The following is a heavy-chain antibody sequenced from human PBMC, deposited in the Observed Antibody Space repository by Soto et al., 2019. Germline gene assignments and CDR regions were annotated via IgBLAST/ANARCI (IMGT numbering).Heavy chain of an antibody. V-gene: IGHV1-8*01. CDR3: ARGLKLITIFGVVTPGDY. D-gene: IGHD3-3*01. Sequence: VSVKVSCKASGYTFTSYDINWVRQATGQGLEWMGWMNPNSGNTGYAQKFQGRVTMTRNTSISTAYMELSSLRSEDTAVYYCARGLKLITIFGVVTPGDYWGQGTLVTVSS. CDR1: GYTFTSYD. CDR2: MNPNSGNT. J-gene: IGHJ4*02.